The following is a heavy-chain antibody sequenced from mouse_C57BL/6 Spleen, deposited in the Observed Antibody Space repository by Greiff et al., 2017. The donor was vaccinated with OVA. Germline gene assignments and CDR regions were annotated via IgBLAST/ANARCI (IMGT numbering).Heavy chain of an antibody. CDR1: GYTFTSYW. J-gene: IGHJ3*01. D-gene: IGHD4-1*01. CDR2: IYPGSGST. CDR3: ARSVVTGRAWFAY. Sequence: VKLMESGAELVKPGASVKMSCKASGYTFTSYWITWVKQRPGQGLEWIGDIYPGSGSTNYNEKFKSKATLTVDTSSSTAYMQLSSLTSEDSAVYYCARSVVTGRAWFAYWGQGTLVTVSA. V-gene: IGHV1-55*01.